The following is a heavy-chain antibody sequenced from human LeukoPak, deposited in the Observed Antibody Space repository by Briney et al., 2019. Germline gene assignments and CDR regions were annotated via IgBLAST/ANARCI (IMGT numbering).Heavy chain of an antibody. J-gene: IGHJ4*02. CDR3: ARDTTHYYGSGSYLDY. V-gene: IGHV3-30*04. Sequence: GGSLRLSCAASGFTFSSYAMHWVRQAPGKGLEWVAVISYDGSNKYYADSVKGRFTISRDNSKNTLCLQMNSLRAEDTAVYYCARDTTHYYGSGSYLDYWGQGTLVTVSS. CDR2: ISYDGSNK. CDR1: GFTFSSYA. D-gene: IGHD3-10*01.